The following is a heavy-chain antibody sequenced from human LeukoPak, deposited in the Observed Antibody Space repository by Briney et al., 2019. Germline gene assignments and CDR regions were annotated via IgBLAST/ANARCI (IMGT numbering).Heavy chain of an antibody. CDR1: GGSISSGDYY. Sequence: PSQTLSLTCTVSGGSISSGDYYWSWIRQPPGKGLEWIGYIYYSGSTYYNPSLKSRVTISVDTSKNQFSLKLSSVTAADTAVYYCARDRSEAYYYGMDVWGQGTTVTVSS. CDR2: IYYSGST. V-gene: IGHV4-30-4*01. D-gene: IGHD1-14*01. J-gene: IGHJ6*02. CDR3: ARDRSEAYYYGMDV.